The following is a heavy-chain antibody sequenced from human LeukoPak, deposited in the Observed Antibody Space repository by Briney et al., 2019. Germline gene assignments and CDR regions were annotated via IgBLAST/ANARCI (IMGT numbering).Heavy chain of an antibody. CDR3: ARDLMTGGPLLPGYYYGMDV. J-gene: IGHJ6*02. Sequence: PGGSLRLSCAASGFTVSSNYMSWVRQAPGKALKWVSVIYSGGSTYYADSVKGRFTISRDNSKNTLYLQMNSLRAEDTAVYYCARDLMTGGPLLPGYYYGMDVWGQGTTVTVSS. CDR1: GFTVSSNY. V-gene: IGHV3-66*02. CDR2: IYSGGST. D-gene: IGHD2-15*01.